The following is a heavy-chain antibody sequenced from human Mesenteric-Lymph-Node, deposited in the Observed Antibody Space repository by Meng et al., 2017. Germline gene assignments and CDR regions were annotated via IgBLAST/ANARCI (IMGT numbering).Heavy chain of an antibody. Sequence: VPAQGPVPVVVNPSTLLSLSCPVSAGSIRDYDYYRSWVRQQPGKGLECIGHMYSTVNTYYNPSLKSRVTMSVDTSKNQFSVKLTSVTAADTAIYFCARVYYDSSGLNWFDTWGQGTLVTVSS. V-gene: IGHV4-31*03. CDR3: ARVYYDSSGLNWFDT. D-gene: IGHD3-22*01. CDR1: AGSIRDYDYY. CDR2: MYSTVNT. J-gene: IGHJ5*02.